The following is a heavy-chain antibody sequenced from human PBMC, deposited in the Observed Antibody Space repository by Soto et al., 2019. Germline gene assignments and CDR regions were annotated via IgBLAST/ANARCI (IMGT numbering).Heavy chain of an antibody. Sequence: EASVKVSCKASGGTFSSYAISWVRQAPGQGLEWMGGIIPIFGTANYAQKFQGRVTITRDTSASTAYMELSSLRSEDTAVYYCARAKKQWLVPYYYYGMDVWGQGTTVTVSS. D-gene: IGHD6-19*01. CDR3: ARAKKQWLVPYYYYGMDV. V-gene: IGHV1-69*05. CDR1: GGTFSSYA. J-gene: IGHJ6*02. CDR2: IIPIFGTA.